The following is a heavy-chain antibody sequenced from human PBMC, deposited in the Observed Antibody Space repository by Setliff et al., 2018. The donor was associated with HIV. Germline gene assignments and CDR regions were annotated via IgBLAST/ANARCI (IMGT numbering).Heavy chain of an antibody. CDR1: GYTLTEFS. CDR2: MNPHSGNT. V-gene: IGHV1-8*01. Sequence: GASVKVSCKVSGYTLTEFSMHWVRQAAGQGLEWMGWMNPHSGNTGYAQKFQGRVTMTRNTSISTAYMDMSSLRSEDTAVYYCARGVTTIQYWGQGALVTSPQ. CDR3: ARGVTTIQY. J-gene: IGHJ4*02. D-gene: IGHD4-4*01.